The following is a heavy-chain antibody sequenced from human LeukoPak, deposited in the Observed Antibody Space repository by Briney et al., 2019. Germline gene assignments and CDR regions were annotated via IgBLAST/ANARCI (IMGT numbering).Heavy chain of an antibody. D-gene: IGHD2-15*01. J-gene: IGHJ4*02. V-gene: IGHV3-53*01. CDR2: IYSGGSP. Sequence: GGSLRLSCAASGFTFSTNCMSWVRQAPGKGLEWVSVIYSGGSPYYADSVKGRFTISRDNSKNTLYLQMNSLRAEDTAVYYCAKGGLYCSGGSCYPNDYWGQGTLVTVSS. CDR3: AKGGLYCSGGSCYPNDY. CDR1: GFTFSTNC.